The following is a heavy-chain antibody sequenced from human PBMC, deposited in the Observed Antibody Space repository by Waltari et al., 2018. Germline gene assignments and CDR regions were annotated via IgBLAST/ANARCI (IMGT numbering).Heavy chain of an antibody. J-gene: IGHJ4*02. CDR3: ATSDSSDISKYDS. CDR2: SRNKGNSYAH. Sequence: EVQLVESGGGLVQPGGSLRLSCVGSAFTFSDRYIDWVRQAPGKELEWVGRSRNKGNSYAHESAASVKGRFTIYRDDSKKAVYLQMNSLNTEETAVYYCATSDSSDISKYDSWGQGALVTVSS. D-gene: IGHD3-22*01. V-gene: IGHV3-72*01. CDR1: AFTFSDRY.